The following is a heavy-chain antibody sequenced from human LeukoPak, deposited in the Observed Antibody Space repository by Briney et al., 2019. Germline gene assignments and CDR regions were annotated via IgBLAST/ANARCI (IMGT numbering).Heavy chain of an antibody. Sequence: GASVKVSCKASGYTFTGYYMHWVRQAPGQGLEWMGWINPNSGGTNYAQKFQGRVTMTRDTSISTAYMELSRLRSDDTAVYYCARDPPIAVAGYYFDYWGQGTLVTVSS. V-gene: IGHV1-2*02. D-gene: IGHD6-19*01. CDR3: ARDPPIAVAGYYFDY. J-gene: IGHJ4*02. CDR2: INPNSGGT. CDR1: GYTFTGYY.